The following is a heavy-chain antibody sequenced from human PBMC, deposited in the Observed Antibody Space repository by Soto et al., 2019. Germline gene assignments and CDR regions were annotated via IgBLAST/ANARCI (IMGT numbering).Heavy chain of an antibody. CDR2: IGTAGDT. CDR1: GFTFSSYD. CDR3: ARGPFIAAAGSDAFDI. V-gene: IGHV3-13*01. Sequence: GGSLRLSCAASGFTFSSYDMHWVRQATGKGLEWVSAIGTAGDTYYPGSVKGRFTISRENAKNSLYLQMNSLRAGDTAVYYCARGPFIAAAGSDAFDIWGQGTMVTVS. J-gene: IGHJ3*02. D-gene: IGHD6-13*01.